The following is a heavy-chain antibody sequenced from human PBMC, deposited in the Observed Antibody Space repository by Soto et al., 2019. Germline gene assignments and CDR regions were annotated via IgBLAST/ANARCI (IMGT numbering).Heavy chain of an antibody. V-gene: IGHV6-1*01. Sequence: SQTLSLTCAISGDSVSSKSAAWNWIRQSPSRGLEWLGRTYYRSKWSTDYAVSVKGRITVNPDTSKNQFSLHLNSVTPEDTAVYYCARALAGRYDYWGQGTLVTVS. J-gene: IGHJ4*02. CDR1: GDSVSSKSAA. CDR2: TYYRSKWST. D-gene: IGHD1-26*01. CDR3: ARALAGRYDY.